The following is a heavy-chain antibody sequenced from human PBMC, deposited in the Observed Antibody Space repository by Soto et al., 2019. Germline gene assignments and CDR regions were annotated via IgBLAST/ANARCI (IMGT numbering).Heavy chain of an antibody. V-gene: IGHV3-23*01. CDR1: GFTFSSYA. D-gene: IGHD3-10*01. J-gene: IGHJ4*02. CDR2: ISGSGGST. Sequence: EVQLLESGGGLVQPWGSLRLSCAASGFTFSSYAMNWVRQAPGKGLEWVSVISGSGGSTYYADSVKGRFTISRDNSKNTLYLQMKSLGAEDTAVYYCAKRASGSYFDYWGQGTLVTVSS. CDR3: AKRASGSYFDY.